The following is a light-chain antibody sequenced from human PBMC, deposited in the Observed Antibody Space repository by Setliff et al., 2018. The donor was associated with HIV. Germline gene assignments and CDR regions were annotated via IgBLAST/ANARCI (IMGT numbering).Light chain of an antibody. Sequence: QSALTQPASVSGSPGQAIIISCTGTRSDVGGFNLVSWYQQHPGKAPKLILYDDNKRPSGISNRFSGSKSGNTASLTISGLQAEDEADYYCCSYAGVSTMVFGGGTKATVL. CDR3: CSYAGVSTMV. CDR2: DDN. V-gene: IGLV2-23*01. J-gene: IGLJ3*02. CDR1: RSDVGGFNL.